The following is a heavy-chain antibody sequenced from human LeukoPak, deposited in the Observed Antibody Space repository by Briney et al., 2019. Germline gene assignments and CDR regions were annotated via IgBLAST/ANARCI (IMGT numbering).Heavy chain of an antibody. CDR2: IKQDGSEK. D-gene: IGHD4-17*01. J-gene: IGHJ2*01. CDR3: ARARRATVTTLYWYFDL. V-gene: IGHV3-7*03. Sequence: GGSLRLSCAASGFTFSSYWMSWVRQAPGKGLEWVANIKQDGSEKYYVDSVKGRFTISRDNAKNPLYLQMNSLRAEDTAVYYCARARRATVTTLYWYFDLWGRGTLVTVSS. CDR1: GFTFSSYW.